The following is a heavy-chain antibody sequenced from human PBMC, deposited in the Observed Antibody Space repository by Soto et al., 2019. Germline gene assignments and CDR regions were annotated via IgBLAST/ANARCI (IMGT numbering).Heavy chain of an antibody. Sequence: QLQLQASGPGLVKPSETLSLTCTVSGGSISRSDYYWDWIRQPPGTGLEWIGTIKYNWDSFYSQFLRGRVTISADTSSNQFSLKLSSVTAADQAVYYCERHQTGHDHFEFWGQGTLVTVSS. V-gene: IGHV4-39*01. CDR1: GGSISRSDYY. J-gene: IGHJ4*02. CDR3: ERHQTGHDHFEF. D-gene: IGHD3-9*01. CDR2: IKYNWDS.